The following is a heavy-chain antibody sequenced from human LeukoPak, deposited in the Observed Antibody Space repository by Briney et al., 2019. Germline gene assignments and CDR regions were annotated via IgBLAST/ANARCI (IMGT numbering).Heavy chain of an antibody. CDR1: GFTFDDYS. V-gene: IGHV3-9*01. Sequence: GGSLRLSCAATGFTFDDYSMQWVRQAPGKGLEWVSGINWNSGTIGYEDSVKGRFTNSRDNAKNSLYLQMNSLRAEDTALYYCTKMRRGGDGLDIWGQGTLVTVSA. J-gene: IGHJ4*02. CDR3: TKMRRGGDGLDI. CDR2: INWNSGTI. D-gene: IGHD2-21*02.